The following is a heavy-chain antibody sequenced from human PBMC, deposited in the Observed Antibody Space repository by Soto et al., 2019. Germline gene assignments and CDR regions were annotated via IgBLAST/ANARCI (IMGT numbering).Heavy chain of an antibody. V-gene: IGHV1-69*13. Sequence: ASVKVSCKASGGTFSSYAISWVLQAPGQGLEWMGGIIPIFGTANYAQKFQGGVTITADESTSTAYMELSSLRSEDTAVYYCARDPRRDGPNYHYYGMDVWGQGTTVTVSS. J-gene: IGHJ6*02. D-gene: IGHD2-8*01. CDR2: IIPIFGTA. CDR1: GGTFSSYA. CDR3: ARDPRRDGPNYHYYGMDV.